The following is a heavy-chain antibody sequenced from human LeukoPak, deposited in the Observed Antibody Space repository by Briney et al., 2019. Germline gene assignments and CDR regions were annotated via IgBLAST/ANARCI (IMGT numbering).Heavy chain of an antibody. CDR3: ARAPDY. Sequence: ASETLSLTCAVYGGSFSGYYWSWIRQPPGKGLEWIGEINHSGSTNYNPSLKSRVTISVDTSKNQFSLKLSSVTAADTAVYYCARAPDYWGQGTLVTVSS. CDR2: INHSGST. J-gene: IGHJ4*02. CDR1: GGSFSGYY. V-gene: IGHV4-34*01.